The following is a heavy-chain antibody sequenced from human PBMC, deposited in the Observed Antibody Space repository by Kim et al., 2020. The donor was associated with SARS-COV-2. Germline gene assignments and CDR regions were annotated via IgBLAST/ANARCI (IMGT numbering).Heavy chain of an antibody. J-gene: IGHJ4*02. D-gene: IGHD1-26*01. V-gene: IGHV1-3*01. CDR2: INVGNGNT. CDR1: GYTFTSYT. Sequence: ASVKVSCKASGYTFTSYTIHWVRQAPGQRLEWMGWINVGNGNTKNSQKFQGRVTITRDTSASTAYMEVSSLSSEDTAVDYCARLASGSLDYWGQGTLVTV. CDR3: ARLASGSLDY.